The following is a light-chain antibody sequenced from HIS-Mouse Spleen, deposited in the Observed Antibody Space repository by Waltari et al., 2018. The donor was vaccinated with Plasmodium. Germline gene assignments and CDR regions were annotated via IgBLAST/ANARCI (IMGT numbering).Light chain of an antibody. CDR2: AAS. J-gene: IGKJ4*01. CDR3: QQYYSYPLT. V-gene: IGKV1-8*01. CDR1: QGISSY. Sequence: ALRMTQSPSSFSASTGDRVTITCRASQGISSYLAWYQQKPGKAPKLLIYAASTLQSAVPSRFSGSGSGTDFTLTISCLQSEDFATYYCQQYYSYPLTFGGGTKVEIK.